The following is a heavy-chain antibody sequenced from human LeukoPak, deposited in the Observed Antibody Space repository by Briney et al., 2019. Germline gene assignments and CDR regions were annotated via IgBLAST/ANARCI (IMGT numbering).Heavy chain of an antibody. CDR3: ARGCSSTSCYHPDY. Sequence: ASVKVSCKSSGYTFTHYGISWVRQAPGQGLEWMGWISAHNGDTNYAQKVQGRVTMTRNTSISTAYMELSSLRSEDTAVYYCARGCSSTSCYHPDYWGQGTLVTVSS. V-gene: IGHV1-18*01. J-gene: IGHJ4*02. CDR2: ISAHNGDT. CDR1: GYTFTHYG. D-gene: IGHD2-2*01.